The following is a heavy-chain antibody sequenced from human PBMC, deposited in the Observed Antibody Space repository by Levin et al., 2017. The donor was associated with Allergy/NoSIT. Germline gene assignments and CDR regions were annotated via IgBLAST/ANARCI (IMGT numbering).Heavy chain of an antibody. Sequence: SCAASGFTFSSYGMHWVRQAPGKGLEWVAVIWYDGSNKYYADSVKGRFTISRDNSKNTLYLQMNSLRAEDTAVYYCARDYVTGTTDGMDVWGQGTTVTVSS. D-gene: IGHD1-7*01. J-gene: IGHJ6*02. CDR2: IWYDGSNK. V-gene: IGHV3-33*01. CDR1: GFTFSSYG. CDR3: ARDYVTGTTDGMDV.